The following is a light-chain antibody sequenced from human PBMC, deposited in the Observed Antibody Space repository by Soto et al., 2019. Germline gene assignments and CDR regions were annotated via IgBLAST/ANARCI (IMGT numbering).Light chain of an antibody. J-gene: IGLJ2*01. V-gene: IGLV2-14*01. Sequence: QSALTRPASVSGSPGQSITISCTGTSSDVGGYNYDSWYQQHPGKAPKLMIYDVSNRPSGVSNRFSGSKSGNTASLTISGLQAEDDADYYCSSYSSSSTLVFGAGTKLTVL. CDR3: SSYSSSSTLV. CDR1: SSDVGGYNY. CDR2: DVS.